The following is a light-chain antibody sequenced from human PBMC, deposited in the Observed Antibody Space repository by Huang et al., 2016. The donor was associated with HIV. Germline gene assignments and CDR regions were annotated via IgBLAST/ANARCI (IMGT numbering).Light chain of an antibody. CDR1: QSVGSY. Sequence: EIVLTQSPATLSLSPGERATLSCRASQSVGSYLTWYQQKPGRAPRLLIYDASNRATGIPARFSGSGSVTDFALTISSLEPEDFAIYYCQQRTAWPRTFGQGTKVEIK. J-gene: IGKJ1*01. CDR3: QQRTAWPRT. V-gene: IGKV3-11*01. CDR2: DAS.